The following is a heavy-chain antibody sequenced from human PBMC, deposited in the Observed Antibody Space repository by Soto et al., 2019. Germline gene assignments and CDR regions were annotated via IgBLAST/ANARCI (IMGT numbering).Heavy chain of an antibody. D-gene: IGHD6-13*01. CDR1: GGSISSYY. Sequence: QVQLQESGPGLVKPSETLSLTCTVSGGSISSYYWSWIRQPPGKGLEWIGYIYYSGSTNYNPSLKSRVTISVDTSKNQFSLQLSSVTAADTAVYYCARLYTGYSLDPWGQGTLVTVSS. J-gene: IGHJ5*02. CDR2: IYYSGST. V-gene: IGHV4-59*08. CDR3: ARLYTGYSLDP.